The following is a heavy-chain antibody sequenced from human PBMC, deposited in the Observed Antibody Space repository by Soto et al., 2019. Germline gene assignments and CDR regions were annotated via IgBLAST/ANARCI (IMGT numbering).Heavy chain of an antibody. Sequence: ESGGGVVQPGRSLRLSCAASGFTFSSYGMHWVRQAPGKGLEWVAVISYDGSNKYYVDSVKGRFTISRDNSKNTLYLQMNSLRAEDTAVYYCAKDGHCSSTSCYATPFDYWGQGTLVTVSS. CDR2: ISYDGSNK. CDR1: GFTFSSYG. J-gene: IGHJ4*02. D-gene: IGHD2-2*01. V-gene: IGHV3-30*18. CDR3: AKDGHCSSTSCYATPFDY.